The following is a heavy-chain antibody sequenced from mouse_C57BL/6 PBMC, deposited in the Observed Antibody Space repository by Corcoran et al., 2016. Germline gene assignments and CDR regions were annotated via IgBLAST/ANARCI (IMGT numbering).Heavy chain of an antibody. CDR3: ARPITTVVSSYWYFDV. Sequence: EVQLQQSGPVLVKPGASVKMSCKASGYTFTDYYMNWVKQSHGKSLEWIGVINPYNGGTSYNQKFKGKATLTVDKSSSTAYMELNSLTSEDSAVYYCARPITTVVSSYWYFDVWGTGTTVTVSS. CDR1: GYTFTDYY. D-gene: IGHD1-1*01. CDR2: INPYNGGT. V-gene: IGHV1-19*01. J-gene: IGHJ1*03.